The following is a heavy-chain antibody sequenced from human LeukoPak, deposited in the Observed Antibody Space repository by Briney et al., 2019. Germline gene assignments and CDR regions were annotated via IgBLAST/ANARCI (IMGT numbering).Heavy chain of an antibody. J-gene: IGHJ4*02. Sequence: ASVKVSCKASGYTFTGYYMHWVRQAPGRGLEWMGWINPNSGGTNYAQKFQGRVTMTRDTSISTAYMELSRLRSDDTAVYYCARAQGYFSSTSCYRYYFDYWGQGTLVTVSS. CDR1: GYTFTGYY. D-gene: IGHD2-2*01. CDR3: ARAQGYFSSTSCYRYYFDY. V-gene: IGHV1-2*02. CDR2: INPNSGGT.